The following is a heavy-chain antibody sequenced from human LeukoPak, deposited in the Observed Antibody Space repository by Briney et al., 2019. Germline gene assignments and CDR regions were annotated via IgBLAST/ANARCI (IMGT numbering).Heavy chain of an antibody. Sequence: SETLSLTCTVSGDSISNYFWSWIRQPAGKGLEWIGRIYTSGSTNYNPSLKSRVTMSVGTSKNQFSLKLSSVTAADTAVYYCARSLDSTAAYYYYMDVWGKGTTVTVSS. CDR2: IYTSGST. J-gene: IGHJ6*03. CDR3: ARSLDSTAAYYYYMDV. D-gene: IGHD3/OR15-3a*01. CDR1: GDSISNYF. V-gene: IGHV4-4*07.